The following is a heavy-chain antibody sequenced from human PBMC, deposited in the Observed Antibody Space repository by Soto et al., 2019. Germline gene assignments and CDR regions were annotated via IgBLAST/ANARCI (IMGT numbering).Heavy chain of an antibody. V-gene: IGHV4-30-4*01. Sequence: SETLSLTCTVSGGSITSGYSCWSWIRQSPGKGLEWIGHICDSGTTLYIPSLASRIAISMETSKNQFSLRLSSVTAADTAMYFCARDRAGHGYHFDSWGQGTPVTVSS. D-gene: IGHD2-2*01. CDR1: GGSITSGYSC. CDR2: ICDSGTT. CDR3: ARDRAGHGYHFDS. J-gene: IGHJ4*02.